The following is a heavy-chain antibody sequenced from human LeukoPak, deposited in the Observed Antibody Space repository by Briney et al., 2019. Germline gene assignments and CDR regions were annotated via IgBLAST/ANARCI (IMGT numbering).Heavy chain of an antibody. CDR3: ARVVGATTTYYYYYGMDV. D-gene: IGHD1-26*01. J-gene: IGHJ6*02. CDR2: MNPNSGNT. Sequence: ASVTVSCKASGYTFTSYDIHWVRQATGQGLEWMGWMNPNSGNTGYAQKFQGRVTMTRNTSISTAYMELSSLRSEDTAVYYCARVVGATTTYYYYYGMDVWGQGTTVTVSS. CDR1: GYTFTSYD. V-gene: IGHV1-8*01.